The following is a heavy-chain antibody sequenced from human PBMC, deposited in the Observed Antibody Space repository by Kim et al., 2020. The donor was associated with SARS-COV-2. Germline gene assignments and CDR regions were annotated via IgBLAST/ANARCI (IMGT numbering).Heavy chain of an antibody. V-gene: IGHV4-61*07. D-gene: IGHD6-13*01. CDR3: ARQYSSSWLLDY. Sequence: TSSPPLKSRVTISVDTSKNQFSLRLGSVAAADTAVYSCARQYSSSWLLDYWGQGTLVTVSS. J-gene: IGHJ4*02.